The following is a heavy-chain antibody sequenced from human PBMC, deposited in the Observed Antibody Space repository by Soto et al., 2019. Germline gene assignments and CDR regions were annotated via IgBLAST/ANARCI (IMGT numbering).Heavy chain of an antibody. D-gene: IGHD4-17*01. CDR1: GFTFSLYT. CDR2: ISYSSDFI. V-gene: IGHV3-21*06. J-gene: IGHJ3*02. CDR3: ARSDYRDYGDAFDI. Sequence: EVQLVESGGGLVKPGESLRLSCADSGFTFSLYTMNWVRQAPGKGLEWVSSISYSSDFIYYADSVKGRFTISKDNSKNLLYLHMNSLRAEDTAVYYCARSDYRDYGDAFDIWGQGTVVTVSS.